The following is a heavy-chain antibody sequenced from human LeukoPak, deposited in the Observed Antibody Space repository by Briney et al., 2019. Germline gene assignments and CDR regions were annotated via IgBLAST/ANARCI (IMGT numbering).Heavy chain of an antibody. J-gene: IGHJ4*02. Sequence: SETLSLTCAVYGLTFSCFYWSWHRQPPGKGLEWIGEINHSGSNKYHPSLKSRVTITVDTSNNQFSLKLSSVTAADTAVYYCARAGNCSSTSCSLDYWGQGTLVTVSS. D-gene: IGHD2-2*01. V-gene: IGHV4-34*01. CDR1: GLTFSCFY. CDR3: ARAGNCSSTSCSLDY. CDR2: INHSGSN.